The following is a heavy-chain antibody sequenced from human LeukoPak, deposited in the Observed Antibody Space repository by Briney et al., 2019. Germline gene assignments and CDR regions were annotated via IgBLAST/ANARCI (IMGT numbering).Heavy chain of an antibody. J-gene: IGHJ5*02. D-gene: IGHD5-18*01. CDR1: GFTFSDYY. V-gene: IGHV3-11*04. CDR2: ISSSGSTI. CDR3: ARETPREDTAGFDP. Sequence: PGGSLRLSCAASGFTFSDYYMSWIRQAPGKGLEWVSYISSSGSTIYYADSVKGRFTISRDNAKNSLYLQMNSLRAEDTAVYYCARETPREDTAGFDPWGQGTLVTVSS.